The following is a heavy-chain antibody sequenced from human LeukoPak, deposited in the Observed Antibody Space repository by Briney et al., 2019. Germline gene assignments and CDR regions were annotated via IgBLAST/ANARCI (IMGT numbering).Heavy chain of an antibody. CDR2: IRYSGRA. CDR3: ARLPDVSGWPFHY. D-gene: IGHD6-19*01. CDR1: DDSISRDF. J-gene: IGHJ4*02. Sequence: SETLSLTCTASDDSISRDFWTWIRQPPGKGLEWIGYIRYSGRAEYNPSLKSRVTISIQTSKNQFSLKLTSVTAADTAIYYCARLPDVSGWPFHYWGQGILVTVSS. V-gene: IGHV4-59*12.